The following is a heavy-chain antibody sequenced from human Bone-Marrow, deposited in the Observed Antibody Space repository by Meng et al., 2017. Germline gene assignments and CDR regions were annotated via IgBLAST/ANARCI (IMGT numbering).Heavy chain of an antibody. J-gene: IGHJ6*02. D-gene: IGHD4-17*01. CDR2: ISSSGSTI. CDR1: GFTFSDYY. Sequence: GGSLRLSCAASGFTFSDYYMSWIRQAPGKGLEWVSYISSSGSTIYYADSVKGRFTISRDNAKNSLYLQMNNLRAEDTAVYYCARGRGDYEWEGEIPHYQYYGMDVWGQGTTVTVSS. CDR3: ARGRGDYEWEGEIPHYQYYGMDV. V-gene: IGHV3-11*01.